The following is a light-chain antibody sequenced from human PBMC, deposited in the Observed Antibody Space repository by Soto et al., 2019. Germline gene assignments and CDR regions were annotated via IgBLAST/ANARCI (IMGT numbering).Light chain of an antibody. V-gene: IGKV2-28*01. Sequence: EIVLTQSPPSLPVTPGEPASIACRSSQSLLHSNGYNYLDWYLQKPGQSPQPLIFLGSNRASGVPDRFSGSGSGTDFTLKISRVEADDVGVYYCMQALQTPTFGGGTKVEIK. CDR2: LGS. CDR1: QSLLHSNGYNY. J-gene: IGKJ4*01. CDR3: MQALQTPT.